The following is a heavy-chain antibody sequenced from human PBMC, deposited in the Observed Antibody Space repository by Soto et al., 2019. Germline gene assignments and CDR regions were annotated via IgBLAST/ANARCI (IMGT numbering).Heavy chain of an antibody. CDR2: ISSSSSYI. CDR1: GFTFSSYS. V-gene: IGHV3-21*01. Sequence: PGGSLRLSCAASGFTFSSYSMNCVRQAPGKGLEWVSSISSSSSYIYYADSVKGRFTISRDNAKNSLYLQMNGLRAEDTAVYYCGRDLTTGHCSSTSCYQSGGQETLLTVSS. CDR3: GRDLTTGHCSSTSCYQS. J-gene: IGHJ4*02. D-gene: IGHD2-2*03.